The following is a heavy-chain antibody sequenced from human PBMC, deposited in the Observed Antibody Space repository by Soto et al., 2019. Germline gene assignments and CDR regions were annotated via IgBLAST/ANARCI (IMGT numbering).Heavy chain of an antibody. D-gene: IGHD3-22*01. CDR2: ISYDGSNK. CDR3: AKDRPGYDSSGYYGY. Sequence: PGGSLRLSCAASGVTFSSYGMHWVRQAPGKGLEWVAVISYDGSNKYYADSVKGRFTISRDNSKNTLYLQMNSLRAEDTAVYYCAKDRPGYDSSGYYGYWGQGTLVTAPQ. V-gene: IGHV3-30*18. CDR1: GVTFSSYG. J-gene: IGHJ4*02.